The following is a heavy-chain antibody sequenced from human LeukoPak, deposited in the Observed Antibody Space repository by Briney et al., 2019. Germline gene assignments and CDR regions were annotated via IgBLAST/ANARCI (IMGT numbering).Heavy chain of an antibody. D-gene: IGHD5-18*01. CDR2: ISAYNGNT. CDR3: AREGSSSYDYYYYYYTDV. Sequence: ASVKVSCKASGYTFTSYGISWVRQAPGQGLEWMGWISAYNGNTNYAQKLQGRVTMTTDTSTSTAYMELRSLRSDDTAVYCCAREGSSSYDYYYYYYTDVWGKGTTVTVSS. CDR1: GYTFTSYG. J-gene: IGHJ6*03. V-gene: IGHV1-18*01.